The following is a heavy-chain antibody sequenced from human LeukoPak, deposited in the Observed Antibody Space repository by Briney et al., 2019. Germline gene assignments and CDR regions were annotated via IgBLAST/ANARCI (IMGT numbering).Heavy chain of an antibody. CDR3: ARDAQWELRAFDV. D-gene: IGHD4-23*01. Sequence: SVKVSCKTIGGRFTSYGFSWVRQAPGQGLEWMGGIIPVFDRPNYAQKFEGRVTITADKSTNTTYMEITSLTSDDTAVYYCARDAQWELRAFDVWGRGTMVIVSS. J-gene: IGHJ3*01. CDR2: IIPVFDRP. V-gene: IGHV1-69*06. CDR1: GGRFTSYG.